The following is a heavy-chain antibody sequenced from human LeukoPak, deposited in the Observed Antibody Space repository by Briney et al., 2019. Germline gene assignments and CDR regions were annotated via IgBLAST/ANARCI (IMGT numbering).Heavy chain of an antibody. CDR1: GYTFTGYY. D-gene: IGHD3-22*01. CDR3: AIEVYYHDTNSFVY. J-gene: IGHJ4*02. Sequence: ASVKVSCKASGYTFTGYYMHWVRQAPGQGLEWMGWINPNSGGTNYAQKFQGRVTMTRDTSISTAYMELSSLRSDDTAVYYCAIEVYYHDTNSFVYWGQGTLVTVSS. CDR2: INPNSGGT. V-gene: IGHV1-2*02.